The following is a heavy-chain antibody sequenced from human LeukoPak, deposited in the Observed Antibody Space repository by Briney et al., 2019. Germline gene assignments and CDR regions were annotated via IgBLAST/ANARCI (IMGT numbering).Heavy chain of an antibody. CDR3: ASGYCSGGSCYTYYFDY. D-gene: IGHD2-15*01. CDR2: ISSSGSTI. V-gene: IGHV3-48*03. Sequence: GGSLRLSCAASGFTFSSYEMNWVRQAPGKGLEWVSYISSSGSTIYYADSVKGRFTISRDNAKNSLYLQMNSLRAEDTAVYYCASGYCSGGSCYTYYFDYWGQGTLVTVSS. J-gene: IGHJ4*02. CDR1: GFTFSSYE.